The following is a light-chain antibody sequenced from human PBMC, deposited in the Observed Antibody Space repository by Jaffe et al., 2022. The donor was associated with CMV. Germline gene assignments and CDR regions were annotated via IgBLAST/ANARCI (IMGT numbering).Light chain of an antibody. CDR3: QVYGSSPRYT. J-gene: IGKJ2*01. CDR2: ETS. CDR1: QSVSSRY. V-gene: IGKV3-20*01. Sequence: EIVLTQSPGTLSSSPGERATLSCRASQSVSSRYFAWYQQKPGQAPRLLIYETSTRATGIPDRFTGSGSGTDFSLTISRLEPEDFAVYYCQVYGSSPRYTFGQGTKLEMK.